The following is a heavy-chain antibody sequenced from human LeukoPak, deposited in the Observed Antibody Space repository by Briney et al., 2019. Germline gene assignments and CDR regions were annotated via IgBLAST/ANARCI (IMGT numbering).Heavy chain of an antibody. Sequence: ASVKVSCKTSGGSFNTYPINWVRQAPGQGLEWMGGIIPIFGTANYAQKFQGRVTITTDESTSTAYMELSSLRSEDTAVYYCANTNLVLPYYDYPFDYWGQGTLVTVSS. CDR1: GGSFNTYP. CDR2: IIPIFGTA. V-gene: IGHV1-69*05. D-gene: IGHD3-3*01. J-gene: IGHJ4*02. CDR3: ANTNLVLPYYDYPFDY.